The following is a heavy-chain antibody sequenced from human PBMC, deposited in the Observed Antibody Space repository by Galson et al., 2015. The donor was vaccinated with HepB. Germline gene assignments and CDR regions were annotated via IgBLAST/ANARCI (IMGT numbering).Heavy chain of an antibody. CDR2: IYYSGST. D-gene: IGHD6-19*01. CDR1: GGSISSSSYY. V-gene: IGHV4-39*01. CDR3: ASHRGYSSGWSDY. J-gene: IGHJ4*02. Sequence: SETLSLTCTVSGGSISSSSYYWGWIRQPPGKGLEWIGSIYYSGSTYYNPSLESRVTLFVDTSKNQFSLKLSSVTATDTAVYYCASHRGYSSGWSDYWGQGTLVTVSS.